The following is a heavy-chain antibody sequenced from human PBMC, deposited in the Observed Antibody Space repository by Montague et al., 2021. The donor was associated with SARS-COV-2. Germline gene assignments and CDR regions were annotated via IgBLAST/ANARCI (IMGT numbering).Heavy chain of an antibody. Sequence: SETLSLTCAVYGGSFSGYYWSWIRQPPGKGLEWIGEINHSGSTNYNPSLKSRVTISVDTSKNQFSLKLSSVTAADTAVYCCARRGRRWLQLSPPYYFDYWGQGTLVTVSS. CDR2: INHSGST. J-gene: IGHJ4*02. V-gene: IGHV4-34*01. CDR1: GGSFSGYY. D-gene: IGHD5-24*01. CDR3: ARRGRRWLQLSPPYYFDY.